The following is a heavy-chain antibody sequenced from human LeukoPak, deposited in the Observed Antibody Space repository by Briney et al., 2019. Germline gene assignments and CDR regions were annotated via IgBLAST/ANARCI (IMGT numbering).Heavy chain of an antibody. D-gene: IGHD1-26*01. CDR3: ATGVLFIGELLSDY. Sequence: ASVKVSCKVSGYTLTELSMHWVRQAPGKGLEWMGGFDPEDGETIYAQKFQGRVTMTEDTSTDTAYMELSSLRSEDTAVYYCATGVLFIGELLSDYWGQGTLVTVSS. CDR1: GYTLTELS. J-gene: IGHJ4*02. V-gene: IGHV1-24*01. CDR2: FDPEDGET.